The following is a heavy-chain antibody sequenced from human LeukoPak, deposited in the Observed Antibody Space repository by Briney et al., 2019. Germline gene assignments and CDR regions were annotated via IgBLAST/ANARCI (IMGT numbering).Heavy chain of an antibody. CDR2: ISGSGGST. J-gene: IGHJ3*02. CDR1: GFTFSSYA. D-gene: IGHD2-15*01. CDR3: AKDHFLPPPGGGSLPNAFDI. Sequence: GGSLRLSCAASGFTFSSYAMSWVRQAPGKGLEWVSAISGSGGSTYYADSVKGRFTISRDNSKNTLYLQMNSLRAEDTAVYYCAKDHFLPPPGGGSLPNAFDIWGQGTMVTVSS. V-gene: IGHV3-23*01.